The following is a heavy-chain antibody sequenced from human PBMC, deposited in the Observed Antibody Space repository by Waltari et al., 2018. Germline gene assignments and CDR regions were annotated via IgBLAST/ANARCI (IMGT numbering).Heavy chain of an antibody. CDR3: VRGGRLATAAPDY. Sequence: LRLVESGGGVVQPGRSLGLPCAALGLTFLYYSMHWVRQAPGKGLEWVALISYDGNNKYYADSMTGRFTISRDNSKNTLCLQMDNLTPEDTGVYFCVRGGRLATAAPDYWGQGTLVTVSS. CDR1: GLTFLYYS. CDR2: ISYDGNNK. V-gene: IGHV3-30-3*01. D-gene: IGHD6-13*01. J-gene: IGHJ4*02.